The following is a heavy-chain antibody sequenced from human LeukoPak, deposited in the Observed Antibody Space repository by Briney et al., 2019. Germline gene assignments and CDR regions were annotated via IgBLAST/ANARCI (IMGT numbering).Heavy chain of an antibody. CDR1: GFTFSSYA. D-gene: IGHD2-2*01. Sequence: GGSLRLSCAASGFTFSSYAMSWVRQAPGNGLEWVSAISGSGGSTYYADSVKGRFTISRDTSKNTLYLQMNSLRAEDTAVYYCAKDDCSSTSCRFDYWGQGTLVTVSS. J-gene: IGHJ4*02. CDR2: ISGSGGST. CDR3: AKDDCSSTSCRFDY. V-gene: IGHV3-23*01.